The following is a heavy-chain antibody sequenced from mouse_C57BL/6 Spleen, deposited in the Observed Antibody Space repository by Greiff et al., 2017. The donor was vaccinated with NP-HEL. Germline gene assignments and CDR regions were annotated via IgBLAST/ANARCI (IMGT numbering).Heavy chain of an antibody. V-gene: IGHV1-19*01. D-gene: IGHD2-5*01. CDR1: GYTFTDYY. CDR2: INPYNGGT. Sequence: EVQLQQSGPVLVKPGASVKMSCKASGYTFTDYYMNWVKQSHGKSLEWIGVINPYNGGTSYNQKFKGKATLTVDKSSSTAYMELNSLTSEDSAVYYCARERSYYSNYFYAMDYWGQGTSVTVSS. J-gene: IGHJ4*01. CDR3: ARERSYYSNYFYAMDY.